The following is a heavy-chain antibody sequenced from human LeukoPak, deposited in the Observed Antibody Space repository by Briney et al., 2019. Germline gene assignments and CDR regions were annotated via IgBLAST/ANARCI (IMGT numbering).Heavy chain of an antibody. CDR3: ARGGKYYDYVWGSYIFDY. CDR1: GDPMSRYY. Sequence: SETLSLTCTVSGDPMSRYYWSWIRRPPGKGLEWIGYIYYSGSTNYNPSLKSRVTMSVDTSKNKFSLNLSSVTAADTAVYYCARGGKYYDYVWGSYIFDYWGQGTLVTVSS. CDR2: IYYSGST. V-gene: IGHV4-59*01. J-gene: IGHJ4*02. D-gene: IGHD3-16*01.